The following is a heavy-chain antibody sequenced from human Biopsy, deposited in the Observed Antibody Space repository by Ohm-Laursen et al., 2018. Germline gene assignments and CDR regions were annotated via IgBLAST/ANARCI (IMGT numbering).Heavy chain of an antibody. V-gene: IGHV1-69*11. CDR1: TGTFNSYG. CDR3: AREAVGYQLPCDD. D-gene: IGHD2-2*01. CDR2: IIPILRTT. J-gene: IGHJ4*02. Sequence: SVKVSCKAPTGTFNSYGIIWVRQAPGQGLEWMGRIIPILRTTAYAQTFLGRVTITADSPTSTVDMELTGLTSDDTAVYFCAREAVGYQLPCDDWGQGTLVTVSS.